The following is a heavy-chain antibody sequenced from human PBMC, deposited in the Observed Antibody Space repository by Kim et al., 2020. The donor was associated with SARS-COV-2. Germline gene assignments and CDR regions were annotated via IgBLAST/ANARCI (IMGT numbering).Heavy chain of an antibody. Sequence: PGGSLRLSCAASGFTFNRYGTNWVRQAPGKGLEWVSGISGSGDNTYYADSVRGRFTISRDNSKSTVFLQMNSLRAEDTAVYYCAKGVTERCQSPCYYYFAMDVWGHGTTVTVSS. CDR2: ISGSGDNT. D-gene: IGHD1-20*01. CDR1: GFTFNRYG. CDR3: AKGVTERCQSPCYYYFAMDV. V-gene: IGHV3-23*01. J-gene: IGHJ6*02.